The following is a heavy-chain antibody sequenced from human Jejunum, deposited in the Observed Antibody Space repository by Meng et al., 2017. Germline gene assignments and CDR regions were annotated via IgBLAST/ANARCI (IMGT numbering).Heavy chain of an antibody. J-gene: IGHJ4*02. CDR3: SKRGSDAVYFDA. Sequence: GGSLRLSCKASGFSFSDYGMSWVRQTPGKGLEWVAHISGGGAGSEYAESVKGRFAISRDNSKATLFLQMSSLRADDTAVYYCSKRGSDAVYFDAWGQGNLVTVSS. CDR1: GFSFSDYG. V-gene: IGHV3-23*01. D-gene: IGHD2-15*01. CDR2: ISGGGAGS.